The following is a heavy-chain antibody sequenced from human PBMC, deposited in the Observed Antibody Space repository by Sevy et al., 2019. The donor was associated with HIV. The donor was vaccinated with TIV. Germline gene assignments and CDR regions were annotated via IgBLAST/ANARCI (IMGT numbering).Heavy chain of an antibody. D-gene: IGHD4-17*01. V-gene: IGHV4-39*01. CDR1: GGSISSSSYY. CDR3: AGFEYGDYTNLFDP. Sequence: SETLSLTCTVSGGSISSSSYYWGWIRQPPGKGLEWIGNIFYSGSSYYNPSLNSRFTISVVTSKNQFPLKLTSVTAADTAVYYCAGFEYGDYTNLFDPWGQGTLVTVSS. J-gene: IGHJ5*02. CDR2: IFYSGSS.